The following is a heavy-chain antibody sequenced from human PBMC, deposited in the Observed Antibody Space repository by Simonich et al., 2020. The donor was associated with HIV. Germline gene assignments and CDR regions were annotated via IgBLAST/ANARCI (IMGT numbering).Heavy chain of an antibody. CDR3: ARDLRIFGVVSPPDY. Sequence: QVQLVESGGGVVQPGRSLRLSCSASGFTFSSYGMHWVRQAPGRGLACVAVRWYDGSNKYYTDAVKGRFTISRDNSKNTLYLQMNSLRAEDTAVYYCARDLRIFGVVSPPDYWGQGTLVTVSS. CDR2: RWYDGSNK. D-gene: IGHD3-3*01. J-gene: IGHJ4*02. CDR1: GFTFSSYG. V-gene: IGHV3-33*01.